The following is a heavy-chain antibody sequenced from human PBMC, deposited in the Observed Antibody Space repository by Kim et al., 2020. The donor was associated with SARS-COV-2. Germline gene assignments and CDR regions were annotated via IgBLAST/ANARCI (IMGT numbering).Heavy chain of an antibody. CDR1: GFTFSDHY. V-gene: IGHV3-72*01. J-gene: IGHJ6*02. D-gene: IGHD2-2*01. CDR2: TRNKANSYTT. CDR3: ARGLEPLTKGNYYYYGMDV. Sequence: GGSLRLSCAASGFTFSDHYMDWVRQAPGKGLEWVGRTRNKANSYTTEYAASVKGRFTISRDDSKNSLYLQMNSLKTEDTAVYYCARGLEPLTKGNYYYYGMDVWGQGTTVTVSS.